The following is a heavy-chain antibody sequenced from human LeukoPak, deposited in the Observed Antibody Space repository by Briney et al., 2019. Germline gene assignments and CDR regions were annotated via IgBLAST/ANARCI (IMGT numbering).Heavy chain of an antibody. V-gene: IGHV4-59*01. J-gene: IGHJ3*02. CDR2: IYYSGST. Sequence: SETLSLTCTVSGGSINNYYWSWIRQPAGKGLEWIGYIYYSGSTNYNPSLKSRVTISVDTSKNQFSLKLSSVTAADTAVYYCARGESPDAFDIWGQGTMVTVSS. CDR1: GGSINNYY. CDR3: ARGESPDAFDI.